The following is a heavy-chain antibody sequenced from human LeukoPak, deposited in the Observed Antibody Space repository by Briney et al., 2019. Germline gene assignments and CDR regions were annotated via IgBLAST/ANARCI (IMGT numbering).Heavy chain of an antibody. CDR2: INSDGSGT. V-gene: IGHV3-74*01. CDR3: ATPHGLDAFDI. J-gene: IGHJ3*02. CDR1: RFTFSSNW. Sequence: PGGSLRLSCAASRFTFSSNWMHWVSQAPGKGLVWVSRINSDGSGTTYADSVKGRFTISRDNAKNTLYLQMNSLTAEDTAVYYSATPHGLDAFDIWGQGAMVTVSS.